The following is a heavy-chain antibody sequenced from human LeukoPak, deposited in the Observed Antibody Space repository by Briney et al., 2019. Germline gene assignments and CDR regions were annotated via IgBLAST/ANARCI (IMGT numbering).Heavy chain of an antibody. Sequence: AGGSLRLSCAASGFTFNSYAMYWVRQAPGKGLEWVSGIFGSGGSAHYADSVKGRFTISRDNSKNTVHLQMDSLRVEDTAVYYCGKTTTGYSSGRYPGWPVDYWGQGTLVTVSS. J-gene: IGHJ4*02. CDR2: IFGSGGSA. CDR1: GFTFNSYA. V-gene: IGHV3-23*01. CDR3: GKTTTGYSSGRYPGWPVDY. D-gene: IGHD6-19*01.